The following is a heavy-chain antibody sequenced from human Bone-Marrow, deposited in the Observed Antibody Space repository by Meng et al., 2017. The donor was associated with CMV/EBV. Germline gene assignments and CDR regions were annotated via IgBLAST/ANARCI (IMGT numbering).Heavy chain of an antibody. V-gene: IGHV1-24*01. CDR1: GYTLTELS. CDR3: ARAAAAAGTIYYYGMDV. Sequence: ASVKVSCKVSGYTLTELSRHWVRQAPGKGLEWMGGFDPEDGETIYAQKFQGRVTMTEDTSTDIAYMELRSLRSDDTAVYYCARAAAAAGTIYYYGMDVWGQGTTVTVSS. J-gene: IGHJ6*02. D-gene: IGHD6-13*01. CDR2: FDPEDGET.